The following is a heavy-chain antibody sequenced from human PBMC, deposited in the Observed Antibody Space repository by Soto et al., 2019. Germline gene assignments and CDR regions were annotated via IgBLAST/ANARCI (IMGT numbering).Heavy chain of an antibody. CDR1: GGSISSGGYY. J-gene: IGHJ6*04. V-gene: IGHV4-31*03. CDR3: ARDRCSGGSCYSGGAGWDV. Sequence: ASETLSLTCTVSGGSISSGGYYWSWIRQHPGKGLEWIGYIYYSGSTYYNPSLKSRVTISVDTSKNQFSLKLSSVTAADTAVYYCARDRCSGGSCYSGGAGWDVWGKGTTVTVSS. CDR2: IYYSGST. D-gene: IGHD2-15*01.